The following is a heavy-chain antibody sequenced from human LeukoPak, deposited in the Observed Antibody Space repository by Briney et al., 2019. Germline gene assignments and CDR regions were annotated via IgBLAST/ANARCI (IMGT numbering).Heavy chain of an antibody. J-gene: IGHJ4*02. CDR2: ISGSGGST. CDR3: AKEGSLIGGAYPFDY. CDR1: GFTFSSYD. Sequence: GGSLTLSCTASGFTFSSYDMSWIRQPPGKGLEWVSAISGSGGSTYYADSVKRRFTISRDNTKNTQYLQMNSLMAEDTAVYYCAKEGSLIGGAYPFDYWGQGTLVTVSS. D-gene: IGHD2-21*01. V-gene: IGHV3-23*01.